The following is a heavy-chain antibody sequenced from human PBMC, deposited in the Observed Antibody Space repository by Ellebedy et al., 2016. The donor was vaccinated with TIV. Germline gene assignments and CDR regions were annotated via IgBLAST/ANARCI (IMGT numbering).Heavy chain of an antibody. CDR3: TRGDV. CDR1: RYTFTDYD. CDR2: MNIKSGNS. J-gene: IGHJ6*02. V-gene: IGHV1-8*01. Sequence: ASVKVSXKASRYTFTDYDINWVRQVTGQGLEWMGSMNIKSGNSGSSQMFRDRVTLTRDTSVTTAYMEVRSLTSDDTAVYYCTRGDVWGQGTTVTVSS.